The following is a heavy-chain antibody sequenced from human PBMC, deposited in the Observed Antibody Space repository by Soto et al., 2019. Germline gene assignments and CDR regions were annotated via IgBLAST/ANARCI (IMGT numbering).Heavy chain of an antibody. CDR1: GFTFSSYG. Sequence: QVQLVESGGGVVQPGRSLRLSCAASGFTFSSYGIHWVRQAPGKGLEWVAVISHDGSKKNYADSVKGRFTISRDNXXXXXXXXXXXXXXXXXXXXXXXXXXXXXXXXXXXXXXSWGQGTLVTVSS. V-gene: IGHV3-30*03. CDR2: ISHDGSKK. J-gene: IGHJ4*02. CDR3: XXXXXXXXXXXXXXXXS.